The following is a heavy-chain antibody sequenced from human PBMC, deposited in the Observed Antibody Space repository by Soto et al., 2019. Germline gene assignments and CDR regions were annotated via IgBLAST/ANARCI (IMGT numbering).Heavy chain of an antibody. CDR2: IYGDDDK. CDR3: VHRACLRTSHTWFAP. Sequence: QIPLKEAGPTLVKSTQTLTLTCTVSGISLSTVGVGVGWIRPPPGKALEWLALIYGDDDKRYTPSLKSRLTITRDTSKNPVVLTMTNMDPVDPPTYYWVHRACLRTSHTWFAPWGPGTLVTVAS. J-gene: IGHJ5*02. CDR1: GISLSTVGVG. D-gene: IGHD2-2*01. V-gene: IGHV2-5*02.